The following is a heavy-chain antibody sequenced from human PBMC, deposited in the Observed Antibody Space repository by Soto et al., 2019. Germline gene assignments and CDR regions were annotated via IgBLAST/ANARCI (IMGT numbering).Heavy chain of an antibody. CDR3: ARARGRQWLVLGAFDI. CDR1: GYTFTGYY. CDR2: INPNSGGT. D-gene: IGHD6-19*01. J-gene: IGHJ3*02. V-gene: IGHV1-2*04. Sequence: ASVKVSRKASGYTFTGYYMHWVRQAPGQGLEWMGWINPNSGGTNYAQKFQGWVTMTRDTSISTAYMELSRLRSDDTAVYYCARARGRQWLVLGAFDIWGQGTMVTVSS.